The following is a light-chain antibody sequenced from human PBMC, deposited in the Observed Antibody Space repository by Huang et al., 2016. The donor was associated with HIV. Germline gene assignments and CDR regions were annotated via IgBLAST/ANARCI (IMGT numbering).Light chain of an antibody. CDR3: QHFDNLALT. CDR1: QDISNY. V-gene: IGKV1-33*01. CDR2: DAS. Sequence: DIQMTQSPSSLSASVGDRVTNTCQASQDISNYLNWYQQKPGKAPKLLIYDASNLETGVPSRFSGSGSGTDFTFTISSLQPEDIATYYCQHFDNLALTFGGGTKVQIK. J-gene: IGKJ4*01.